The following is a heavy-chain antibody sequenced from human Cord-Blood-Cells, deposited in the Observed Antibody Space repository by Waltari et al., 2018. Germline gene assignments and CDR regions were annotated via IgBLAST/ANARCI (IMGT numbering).Heavy chain of an antibody. CDR3: ATGRYYGSGSYYNNWFDP. CDR1: GYTLTELS. CDR2: CEPEDGET. D-gene: IGHD3-10*01. V-gene: IGHV1-24*01. J-gene: IGHJ5*02. Sequence: QVQLVQSGAEVKKPGASVKVSCKVSGYTLTELSMHWVRQAPGKGLEWMGGCEPEDGETIDAQKFQGRVTMTEDTSTDTAYMELSSLRSEDTAVYYCATGRYYGSGSYYNNWFDPWGQGTLVTVSS.